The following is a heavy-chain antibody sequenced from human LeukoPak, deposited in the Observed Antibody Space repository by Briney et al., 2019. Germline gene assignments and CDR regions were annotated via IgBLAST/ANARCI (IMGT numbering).Heavy chain of an antibody. CDR3: AKDRNHYYDSSPQTNYFDY. V-gene: IGHV3-30*18. Sequence: GGTLRLSCAASGFTFSSYGMHWVRQAPGKGLEWVAVISYDGSNKYYADSVKGRFTISRDNSKNTLYLQMNSLRAEDTAVYYCAKDRNHYYDSSPQTNYFDYWGQGTLVTVSS. D-gene: IGHD3-22*01. CDR2: ISYDGSNK. CDR1: GFTFSSYG. J-gene: IGHJ4*02.